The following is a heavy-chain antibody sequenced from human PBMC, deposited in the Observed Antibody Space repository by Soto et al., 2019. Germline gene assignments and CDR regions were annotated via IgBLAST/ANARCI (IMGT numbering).Heavy chain of an antibody. CDR2: INSDGSST. J-gene: IGHJ2*01. V-gene: IGHV3-74*01. CDR3: ARVRCGGPWNWYFEL. CDR1: GFTFSSYW. D-gene: IGHD2-21*01. Sequence: GGSLRLSCAASGFTFSSYWMHWVRQAPGKGLVWVSRINSDGSSTSYADSVKGRFTISRDNAKNTLYLQMNSLRAEDTAVYCCARVRCGGPWNWYFELLGRGTLVTVSS.